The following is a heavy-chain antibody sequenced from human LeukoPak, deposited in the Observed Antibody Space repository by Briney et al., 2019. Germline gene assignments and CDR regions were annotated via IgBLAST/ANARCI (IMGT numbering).Heavy chain of an antibody. J-gene: IGHJ4*02. CDR1: GFTFSRSW. CDR2: INDDGSTT. CDR3: ARGPAANSGNYYVGDY. D-gene: IGHD1-26*01. Sequence: PGRSLRLSCAPSGFTFSRSWMHWVRQAPGEGLLWVSRINDDGSTTSYADSVKGRFTISRDNAKKTLFLQMNSLRAEDTGVYYCARGPAANSGNYYVGDYWGQGTLVTVSS. V-gene: IGHV3-74*01.